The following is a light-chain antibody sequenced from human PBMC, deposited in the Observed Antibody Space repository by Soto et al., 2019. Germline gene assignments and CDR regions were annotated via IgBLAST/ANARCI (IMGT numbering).Light chain of an antibody. Sequence: QSVLTQPPSVSGAPGQRVTISCTGSSSNIGAGYDVHWYQQLPGTAPKLLIYGNSNRPSGVPDRFSGSKSGTPASLTISGLQAEDEADYYCSSYTSSSTLDVFGTGTKVTVL. CDR2: GNS. J-gene: IGLJ1*01. V-gene: IGLV1-40*01. CDR1: SSNIGAGYD. CDR3: SSYTSSSTLDV.